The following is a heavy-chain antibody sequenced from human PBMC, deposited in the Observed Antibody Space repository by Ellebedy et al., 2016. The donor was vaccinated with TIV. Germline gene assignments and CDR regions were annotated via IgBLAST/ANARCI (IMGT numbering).Heavy chain of an antibody. CDR2: IIPIFGTA. CDR3: ASSSYLGQQLVGYNWFDP. V-gene: IGHV1-69*13. Sequence: AASVKVSCKASGGTFSSYAISWVRQAPGQGLEWMGGIIPIFGTANYAQKFQGRVTITADESTSTAYMELSSLRSEDTAVYYCASSSYLGQQLVGYNWFDPWGQGTLVTVSS. J-gene: IGHJ5*02. D-gene: IGHD6-13*01. CDR1: GGTFSSYA.